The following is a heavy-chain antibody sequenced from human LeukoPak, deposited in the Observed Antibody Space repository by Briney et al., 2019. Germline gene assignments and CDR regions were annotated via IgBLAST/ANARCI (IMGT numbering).Heavy chain of an antibody. CDR3: ARRLTQYDCFDP. J-gene: IGHJ5*02. CDR1: GDSVSSNSGT. V-gene: IGHV6-1*01. D-gene: IGHD2-2*01. CDR2: TYYRSTLYN. Sequence: SQTLSLTCAISGDSVSSNSGTWNWIRQSPSRGLEWLGRTYYRSTLYNDYAVSVRGRITVNPDTSKNQFSLHLNSVTPEDTAVYYCARRLTQYDCFDPWGQGILVTVSS.